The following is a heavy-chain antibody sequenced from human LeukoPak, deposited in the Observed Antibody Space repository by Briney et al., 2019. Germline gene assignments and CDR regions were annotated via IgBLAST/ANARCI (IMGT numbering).Heavy chain of an antibody. D-gene: IGHD5-12*01. Sequence: SGPTLVNPTQTLTLTCTFSGFSLSTSGMSVSWIRQPPGKALEWLARIDWDDDKYYITSLKTRLTISKDTSKNQVVLTMTNMDPVDTATYYCARTPGSKWRGGGYYYGMDVWGQGTTVIVSS. J-gene: IGHJ6*02. CDR3: ARTPGSKWRGGGYYYGMDV. V-gene: IGHV2-70*11. CDR1: GFSLSTSGMS. CDR2: IDWDDDK.